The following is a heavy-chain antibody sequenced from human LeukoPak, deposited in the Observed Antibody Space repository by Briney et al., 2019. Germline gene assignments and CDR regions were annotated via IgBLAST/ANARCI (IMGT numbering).Heavy chain of an antibody. CDR1: GSTFSDHY. V-gene: IGHV3-72*01. CDR2: TKNKANSYTT. D-gene: IGHD3-22*01. J-gene: IGHJ4*02. CDR3: ARVASGGYYFDY. Sequence: GGSLRLSCAASGSTFSDHYMDWVRQAPGKGLEWVGRTKNKANSYTTHYAASVKGRFTISRDDSKNSLYLQMNSLKTEDTALYYCARVASGGYYFDYWGQGTLVTVSS.